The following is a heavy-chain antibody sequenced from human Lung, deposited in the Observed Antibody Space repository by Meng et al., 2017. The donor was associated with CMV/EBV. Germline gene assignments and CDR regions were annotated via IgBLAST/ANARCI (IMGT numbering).Heavy chain of an antibody. D-gene: IGHD2-2*01. CDR1: GFTFSSYE. V-gene: IGHV3-48*03. J-gene: IGHJ6*02. Sequence: SCAASGFTFSSYEMNWVRQAPGKGLEWVSYISSSGSTIYYADSVKGRFTISRDNAKNSLYLQMNSLRAEDTAVYYCARDRGVVVPAAKYYYYGMDDXGQGXTVTVSS. CDR2: ISSSGSTI. CDR3: ARDRGVVVPAAKYYYYGMDD.